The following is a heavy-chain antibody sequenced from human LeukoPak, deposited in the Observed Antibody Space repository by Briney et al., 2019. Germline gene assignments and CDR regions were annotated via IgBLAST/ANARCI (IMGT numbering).Heavy chain of an antibody. CDR2: ISYSGST. J-gene: IGHJ4*02. CDR1: GGSISTSNYF. D-gene: IGHD4-11*01. CDR3: ARQKPSTFRQYGRGRPLDS. Sequence: SETLSLTCTASGGSISTSNYFWGWIRQPPGKGLEWIGTISYSGSTYYNPSLKRRVTMAVDTSKNQFSLKLSSVTAADTAVYYCARQKPSTFRQYGRGRPLDSWGQGTLVTVSS. V-gene: IGHV4-39*01.